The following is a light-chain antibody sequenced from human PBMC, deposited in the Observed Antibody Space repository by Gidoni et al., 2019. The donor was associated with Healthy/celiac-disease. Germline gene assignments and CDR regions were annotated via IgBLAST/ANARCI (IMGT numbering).Light chain of an antibody. CDR3: QQSYSTPPYT. CDR1: QSISSY. J-gene: IGKJ1*01. Sequence: DIQMTQSPSSLSASVGDRVTITCRASQSISSYLNWYQQKPGKAPKLLIYAASSLQSGVPSRFSGSGSGTDFTLTISSLQPEDFATYYCQQSYSTPPYTFAQXTKVEIK. V-gene: IGKV1-39*01. CDR2: AAS.